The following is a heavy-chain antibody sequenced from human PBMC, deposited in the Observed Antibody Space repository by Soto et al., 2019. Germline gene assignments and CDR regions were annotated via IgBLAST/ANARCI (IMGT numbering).Heavy chain of an antibody. J-gene: IGHJ4*02. V-gene: IGHV3-53*01. CDR2: IYSGGST. CDR1: GFTVSSNY. D-gene: IGHD4-17*01. CDR3: AKDAVSGDGIWLLDS. Sequence: EVQLVESGGGLIQPGGSLRLSCAASGFTVSSNYMSWVRQAPGKGLEWVSVIYSGGSTYYADSVKGRFTISSDISANSLYLQMDSLRAEDTAVYYCAKDAVSGDGIWLLDSWGQGTVVTVSS.